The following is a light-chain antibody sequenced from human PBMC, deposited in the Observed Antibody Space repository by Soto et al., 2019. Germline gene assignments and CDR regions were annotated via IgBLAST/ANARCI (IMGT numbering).Light chain of an antibody. CDR2: DAS. CDR3: QQRSSAIT. J-gene: IGKJ5*01. Sequence: EILFTQSPATLSLSPGERVTLSCRASQSVSSHLAWFQQRPGKAPRLLIYDASNRATGIPARLSGRGSGTDFTLTIRSLEPEDFAVYYCQQRSSAITFGQGTRLEIK. V-gene: IGKV3-11*01. CDR1: QSVSSH.